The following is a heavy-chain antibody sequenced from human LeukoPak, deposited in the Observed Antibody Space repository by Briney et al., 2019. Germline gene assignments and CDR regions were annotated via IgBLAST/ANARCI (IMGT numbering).Heavy chain of an antibody. V-gene: IGHV3-72*01. D-gene: IGHD6-13*01. J-gene: IGHJ5*02. CDR3: ARVKGYSSSWYRGYWFDP. CDR2: TRKKTNSYTT. Sequence: PGGSLRLSCAASGFTFSDHYMDWVRQAPGKGLEWVGRTRKKTNSYTTEYAASVKGRFTISRDDSKNSLYLQMNSLKAEDTAVYYCARVKGYSSSWYRGYWFDPWGQGTLVTVSS. CDR1: GFTFSDHY.